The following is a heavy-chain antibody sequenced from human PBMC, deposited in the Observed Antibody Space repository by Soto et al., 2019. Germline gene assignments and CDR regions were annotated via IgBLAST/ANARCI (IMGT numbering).Heavy chain of an antibody. CDR3: ARGEYYDSSGEHYFDY. CDR1: GGTFSSYA. Sequence: QVQLVQSGAEVKKPGSSVKVSCKASGGTFSSYAISWVRQAPGQGLEWMGGIIPIFGTANYAQKFQGRVTITADEYTSTAYIEMSSLRAEDAAVYYCARGEYYDSSGEHYFDYWGQGTLVTVSS. D-gene: IGHD3-22*01. CDR2: IIPIFGTA. J-gene: IGHJ4*02. V-gene: IGHV1-69*12.